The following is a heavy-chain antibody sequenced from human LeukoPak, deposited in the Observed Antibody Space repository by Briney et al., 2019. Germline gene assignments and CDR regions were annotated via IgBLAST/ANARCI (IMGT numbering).Heavy chain of an antibody. CDR1: GYTFTSYY. Sequence: GASVKVSCKASGYTFTSYYMHWVRQAPGQGLEWMGIINPSGGSTSYAQKFQGRVTMTRDMSTSTVYMELSSLRSEDTAVYYCARGRRITMIVVASEFGYWGQGTLVTVSS. D-gene: IGHD3-22*01. CDR2: INPSGGST. CDR3: ARGRRITMIVVASEFGY. J-gene: IGHJ4*02. V-gene: IGHV1-46*01.